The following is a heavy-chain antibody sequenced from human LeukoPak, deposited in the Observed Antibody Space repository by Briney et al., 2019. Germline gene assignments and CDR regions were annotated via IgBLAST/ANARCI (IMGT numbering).Heavy chain of an antibody. Sequence: LSLTCTVSDDSITIYYWSWVRQAPGKGLEWVSYISSSGSTIHYADSVRGRFTISRDNAKKSLYLQMNSLRAEDTAVYCCARDALGYSSGWYPPNNWFDPWGQGTLVTVSS. J-gene: IGHJ5*02. D-gene: IGHD6-19*01. V-gene: IGHV3-11*04. CDR3: ARDALGYSSGWYPPNNWFDP. CDR2: ISSSGSTI. CDR1: DDSITIYY.